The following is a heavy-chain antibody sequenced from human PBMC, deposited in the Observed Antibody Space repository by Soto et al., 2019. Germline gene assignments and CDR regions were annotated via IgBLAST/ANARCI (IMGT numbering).Heavy chain of an antibody. V-gene: IGHV6-1*01. Sequence: SQTLSLTCAISGDSVSSNSAAWNWIRQSPSIGLEWLGRTYYRSKWYNDYAVSVKSRITINTDTSKNQFSLQLNSVTPEDTAVYYCARDRSRYASGMDVWGQRTTVTVSS. CDR1: GDSVSSNSAA. CDR3: ARDRSRYASGMDV. J-gene: IGHJ6*02. CDR2: TYYRSKWYN. D-gene: IGHD5-12*01.